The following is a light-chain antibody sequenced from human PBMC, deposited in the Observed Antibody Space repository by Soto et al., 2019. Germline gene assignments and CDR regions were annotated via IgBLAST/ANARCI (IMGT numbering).Light chain of an antibody. J-gene: IGLJ1*01. CDR2: RNN. CDR3: AAWDDSLSGFYV. CDR1: SGTNY. V-gene: IGLV1-47*01. Sequence: QSVLTQSPSASGTPGQTVTISCSGSSGTNYVYWYQQLPVTAPKLLIYRNNPRPSGVPDRFSGSKSGTSASLAISGLRSEYEPDYYCAAWDDSLSGFYVFGTGTKLTVL.